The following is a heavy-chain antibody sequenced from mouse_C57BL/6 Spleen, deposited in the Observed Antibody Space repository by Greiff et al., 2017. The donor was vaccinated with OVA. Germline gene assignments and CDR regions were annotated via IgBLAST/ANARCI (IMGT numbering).Heavy chain of an antibody. V-gene: IGHV1-74*01. CDR3: TIGITTVVATGY. CDR1: GYTFTSYW. J-gene: IGHJ2*01. Sequence: QVQLQQPGAELVKPGASVKVSCKASGYTFTSYWMHWVKQRPGQGLEWIGRIHPSDSDTNYNQKFKGKATLTVDKSSSTAYMQLSSLTSEDSAVYNCTIGITTVVATGYWGQGNTLAVSS. CDR2: IHPSDSDT. D-gene: IGHD1-1*01.